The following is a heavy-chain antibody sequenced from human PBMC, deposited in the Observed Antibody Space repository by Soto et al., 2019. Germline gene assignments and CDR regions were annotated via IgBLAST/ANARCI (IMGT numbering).Heavy chain of an antibody. CDR2: ISAYNGNT. J-gene: IGHJ4*02. V-gene: IGHV1-18*01. CDR3: ARAYYYDSSGQSDN. D-gene: IGHD3-22*01. Sequence: ASVKVSCKASGYTFTSYGISWVRQAPGQGLEWMGWISAYNGNTNYAQKLQGRVTMTTDTSTSTAYMELRSLRSDDTAVYYCARAYYYDSSGQSDNWGQGTLVNVSS. CDR1: GYTFTSYG.